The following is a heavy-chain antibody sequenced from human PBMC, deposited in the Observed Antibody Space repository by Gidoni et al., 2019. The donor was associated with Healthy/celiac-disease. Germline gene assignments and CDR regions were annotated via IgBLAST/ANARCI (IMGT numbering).Heavy chain of an antibody. D-gene: IGHD3-10*01. CDR2: IYYSGST. CDR3: ARVTGGLTIAY. J-gene: IGHJ4*02. V-gene: IGHV4-59*01. CDR1: GGSISSYY. Sequence: QVQLQESGPGLVKPSETLSLTCTVSGGSISSYYWSWIRQPPGKGLEWIGYIYYSGSTNYNPSLKSRVTISVDTSKNQFSLKLSSVTAADTAVYYCARVTGGLTIAYWGQGTLVTVSS.